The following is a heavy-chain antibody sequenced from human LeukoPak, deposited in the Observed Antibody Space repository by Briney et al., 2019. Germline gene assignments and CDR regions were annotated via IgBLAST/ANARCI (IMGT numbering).Heavy chain of an antibody. Sequence: VASVKVSCTASGGTFSSYAISWVRQAPGQGLEWMGGIIPIFGTANYAQKFQGRVTITVDKSTSTAYMELSSLRSEDTAVYYCARGVPDLTFDYWGQGTLVTVSS. V-gene: IGHV1-69*06. CDR3: ARGVPDLTFDY. CDR2: IIPIFGTA. J-gene: IGHJ4*02. D-gene: IGHD2-2*01. CDR1: GGTFSSYA.